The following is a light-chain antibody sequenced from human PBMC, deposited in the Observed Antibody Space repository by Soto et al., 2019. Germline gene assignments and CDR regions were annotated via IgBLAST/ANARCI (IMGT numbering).Light chain of an antibody. Sequence: ETVLTQSPATLSLSPGERATLSCRASQSVSRFFAWYQQKPGQAPRLLIYGVSNRATGVPARFSGSGSGTDFTLSISSLEPEDSAVYYCHQRFTWPLTFGGGTKVEIK. CDR3: HQRFTWPLT. CDR2: GVS. V-gene: IGKV3-11*01. J-gene: IGKJ4*01. CDR1: QSVSRF.